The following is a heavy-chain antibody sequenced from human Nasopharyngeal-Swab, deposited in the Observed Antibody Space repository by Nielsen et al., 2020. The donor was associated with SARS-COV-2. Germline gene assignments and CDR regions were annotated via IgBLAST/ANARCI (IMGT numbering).Heavy chain of an antibody. V-gene: IGHV4-39*07. CDR3: ARALTTYYDFWSGYYVFDY. D-gene: IGHD3-3*01. CDR1: GGSISSSSYY. Sequence: SETLSLTCTVSGGSISSSSYYWGWIRQPPGKGLEWIGSIYYSGSTYYNPSLKSRVTISVDTSKNQFSLKLSSVTAADTAVYYCARALTTYYDFWSGYYVFDYWGQGTLVTVSS. J-gene: IGHJ4*02. CDR2: IYYSGST.